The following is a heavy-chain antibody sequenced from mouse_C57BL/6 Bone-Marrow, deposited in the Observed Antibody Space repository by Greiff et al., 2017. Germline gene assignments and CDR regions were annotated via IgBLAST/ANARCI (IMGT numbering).Heavy chain of an antibody. CDR2: IYPGNSDT. D-gene: IGHD4-1*01. CDR3: TRFNWERGPDY. V-gene: IGHV1-5*01. J-gene: IGHJ2*01. Sequence: EVQLQQSGTVLARPGASVKMSCKTSGYTFTSYWMHWVKQRPGQGLEWIGAIYPGNSDTSYNQKFKGKAKLTAVTSASTAYMELSSLTNEDSAVYYWTRFNWERGPDYWGQGTTLTVSS. CDR1: GYTFTSYW.